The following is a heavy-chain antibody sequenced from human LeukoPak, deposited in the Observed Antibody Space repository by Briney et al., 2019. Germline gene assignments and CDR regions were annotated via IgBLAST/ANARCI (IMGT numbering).Heavy chain of an antibody. CDR2: ISSSGSTI. V-gene: IGHV3-48*03. Sequence: GGSLRLSCAASGFTFSSYEMNWVRQAPGKGLEWVSYISSSGSTIYYADSVKGRFTISRDNAKNSLYLQMNSLRAEDTALYYCAKELGTTYYYGSGSYYKGGPFDYWGQGTLVTVSS. J-gene: IGHJ4*02. CDR1: GFTFSSYE. CDR3: AKELGTTYYYGSGSYYKGGPFDY. D-gene: IGHD3-10*01.